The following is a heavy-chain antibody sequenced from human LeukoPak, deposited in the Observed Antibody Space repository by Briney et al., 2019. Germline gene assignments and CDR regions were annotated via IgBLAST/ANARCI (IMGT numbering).Heavy chain of an antibody. CDR1: GGSIRSYY. V-gene: IGHV4-59*01. Sequence: SETLSLTCTVSGGSIRSYYWSWIRQPPGKGLEWIGYIYYSGSTNYNPSLKSRVTISVDTSKNQFSLKLSSVTAADTAVYYCARVTGYMIEDYFDYWGQGTLVTVSS. D-gene: IGHD3-22*01. CDR3: ARVTGYMIEDYFDY. CDR2: IYYSGST. J-gene: IGHJ4*02.